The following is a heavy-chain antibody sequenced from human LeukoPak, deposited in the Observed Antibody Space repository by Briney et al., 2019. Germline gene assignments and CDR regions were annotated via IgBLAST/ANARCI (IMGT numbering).Heavy chain of an antibody. CDR1: GGTFGRYS. D-gene: IGHD3-10*01. Sequence: SVKVSCKASGGTFGRYSISWVRQAPGQGLEWMGEIIPMFGTTDYAQKFQGRVTITADKFTSTAYMQLSSLRSEDTAVYYCSKSHHYDSRIFDYWGQGTLVTVSS. V-gene: IGHV1-69*06. CDR2: IIPMFGTT. J-gene: IGHJ4*02. CDR3: SKSHHYDSRIFDY.